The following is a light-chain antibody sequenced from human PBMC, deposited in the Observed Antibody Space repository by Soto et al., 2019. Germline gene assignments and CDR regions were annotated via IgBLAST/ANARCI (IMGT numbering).Light chain of an antibody. CDR1: SSDIGSYNL. J-gene: IGLJ2*01. Sequence: QSALTQPASVSGSPGQSITISCTGSSSDIGSYNLVSWYQQHPGKAPKLMIYEVSKRPSGVSDRFSGSKSANTASLTISGLQAEDEADYYCCSYAGSATPHVVFGGGTKVTVL. CDR2: EVS. CDR3: CSYAGSATPHVV. V-gene: IGLV2-23*02.